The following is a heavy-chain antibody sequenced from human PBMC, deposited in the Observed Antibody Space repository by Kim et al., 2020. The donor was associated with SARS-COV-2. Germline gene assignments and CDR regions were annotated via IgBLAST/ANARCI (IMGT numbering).Heavy chain of an antibody. CDR3: SKSRAFDY. Sequence: SGGTRFSQKLQGRVTVTRDTSISTAYMELSGLRSDDTAVYYCSKSRAFDYWGQGTLVTVSS. V-gene: IGHV1-2*02. J-gene: IGHJ4*02. D-gene: IGHD1-26*01. CDR2: SGGT.